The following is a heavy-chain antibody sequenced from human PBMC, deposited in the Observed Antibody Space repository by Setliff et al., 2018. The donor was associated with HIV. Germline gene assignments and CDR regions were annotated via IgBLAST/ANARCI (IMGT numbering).Heavy chain of an antibody. D-gene: IGHD3-10*01. J-gene: IGHJ5*01. CDR2: INHSGSV. Sequence: SETLSLTCAVSGRAFTGYFWTWIRHFPGKGLEWIGEINHSGSVNYNPSLKSRVNISVDMSKNQVSLKVTSVNVADTATYFCAAKPMIRGKPFDSWGQGTLVTVSS. V-gene: IGHV4-34*01. CDR1: GRAFTGYF. CDR3: AAKPMIRGKPFDS.